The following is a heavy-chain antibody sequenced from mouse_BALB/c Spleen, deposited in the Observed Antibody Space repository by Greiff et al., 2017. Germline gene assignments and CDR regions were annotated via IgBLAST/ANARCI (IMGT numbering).Heavy chain of an antibody. CDR3: ARDGDYGYVGY. J-gene: IGHJ2*01. CDR2: IRNKANGYTT. V-gene: IGHV7-3*02. CDR1: GFTFTDYY. D-gene: IGHD1-2*01. Sequence: EVQVVESGGGLVQPGGSLRLSCATSGFTFTDYYMSWVRQPPGKALEWLGFIRNKANGYTTEYSASVKGRFTISRDNSQSILYLQMNTLRAEDSATYYCARDGDYGYVGYWGQGTTLTVSS.